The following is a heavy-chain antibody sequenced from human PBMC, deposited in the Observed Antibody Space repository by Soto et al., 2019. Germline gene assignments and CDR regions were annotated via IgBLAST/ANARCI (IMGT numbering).Heavy chain of an antibody. J-gene: IGHJ4*02. CDR3: ARGFRNNWNHADY. Sequence: GASVKISCKASGYTFTSYDINWVRQATGQGLEWMGWMNPNSGNTGYAQKFQGRVTMTRNTSISTAYMELSSLRSEDTAVYYCARGFRNNWNHADYWRQGTLVTVSS. V-gene: IGHV1-8*01. D-gene: IGHD1-20*01. CDR1: GYTFTSYD. CDR2: MNPNSGNT.